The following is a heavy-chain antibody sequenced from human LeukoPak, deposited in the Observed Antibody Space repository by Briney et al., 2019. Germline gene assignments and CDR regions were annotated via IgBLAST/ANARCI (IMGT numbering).Heavy chain of an antibody. V-gene: IGHV4-61*01. Sequence: SETLSLTCDVSGVSINTCCYYWTWIRQPPGKGLEWIGYKYYSGSTRYNSSLRSRLTISLDTSKNQFSLRLTSVTAADTAVYYCARGRSYGFDFDSWGPGTLDIVSS. CDR2: KYYSGST. J-gene: IGHJ4*02. CDR3: ARGRSYGFDFDS. CDR1: GVSINTCCYY. D-gene: IGHD5-18*01.